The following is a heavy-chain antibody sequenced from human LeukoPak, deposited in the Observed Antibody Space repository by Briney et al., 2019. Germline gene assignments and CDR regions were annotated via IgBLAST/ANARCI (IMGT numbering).Heavy chain of an antibody. Sequence: GGSLRLSCAASGFTFSSYSMNWVRQAPGKGLEWVSSISSSSSYIYYADSVKGRFTISRDNAKNSLYLQMNSLRAEDTAVYYCARDEAAAGMRGAFDIWGQGTMVTVSS. CDR1: GFTFSSYS. CDR2: ISSSSSYI. D-gene: IGHD6-13*01. V-gene: IGHV3-21*01. CDR3: ARDEAAAGMRGAFDI. J-gene: IGHJ3*02.